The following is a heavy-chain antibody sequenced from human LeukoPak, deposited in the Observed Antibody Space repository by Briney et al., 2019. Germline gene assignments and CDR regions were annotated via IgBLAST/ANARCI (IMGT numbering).Heavy chain of an antibody. J-gene: IGHJ4*02. V-gene: IGHV4-4*07. CDR1: GGSISSYY. CDR3: ATTGYSSSWYAS. Sequence: SETLSLTCTVSGGSISSYYWSWIRQPPGKGLEWIGRIYTSGSTNYNPSLKSRVTMSVDTSKNQFSLKLSSVTAADTAVYYCATTGYSSSWYASWGQGTLVTVSS. CDR2: IYTSGST. D-gene: IGHD6-13*01.